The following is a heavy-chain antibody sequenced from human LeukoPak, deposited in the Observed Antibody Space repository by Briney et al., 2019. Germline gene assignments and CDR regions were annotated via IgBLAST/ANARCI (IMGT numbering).Heavy chain of an antibody. CDR3: ARHGYDILTRSQQGSFDI. V-gene: IGHV4-59*08. J-gene: IGHJ3*02. D-gene: IGHD3-9*01. CDR2: IYYSGST. Sequence: KPSETLSLTCTVSGGSINTYYWSWIRQPPGKGLEWIGYIYYSGSTTYNPSLKSRVTISVDTSKNQFSLRLIPVTAADTAVYYCARHGYDILTRSQQGSFDIWGQGTMVTVSS. CDR1: GGSINTYY.